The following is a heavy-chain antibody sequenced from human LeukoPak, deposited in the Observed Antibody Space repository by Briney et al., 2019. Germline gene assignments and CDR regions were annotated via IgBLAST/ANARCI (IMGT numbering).Heavy chain of an antibody. V-gene: IGHV4-39*01. CDR1: GGSISSSSYD. J-gene: IGHJ6*02. CDR3: ARLYYYYGMDV. CDR2: KYYSGNS. Sequence: SETLSLTCAVSGGSISSSSYDWGWIRQPPGKGLELIGTKYYSGNSYYNPSLKSRVSISVDTPKNQFSLKLSSVTAADTAVYYCARLYYYYGMDVWGQGTTVTVSS.